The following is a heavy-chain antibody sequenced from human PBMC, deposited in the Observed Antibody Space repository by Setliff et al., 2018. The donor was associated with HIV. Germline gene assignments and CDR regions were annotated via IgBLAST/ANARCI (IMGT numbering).Heavy chain of an antibody. D-gene: IGHD3-10*01. J-gene: IGHJ3*02. CDR2: ITSILEIT. Sequence: GASVKVSCKASGGTSSTHAMNWVRQAPGQGLEWMGQITSILEITDYAQKFQGRLTITADEPTNTIYMELSGLRSEDTAVYYCAGPRGDEAFDIWGQGTMVTVSS. CDR1: GGTSSTHA. V-gene: IGHV1-69*10. CDR3: AGPRGDEAFDI.